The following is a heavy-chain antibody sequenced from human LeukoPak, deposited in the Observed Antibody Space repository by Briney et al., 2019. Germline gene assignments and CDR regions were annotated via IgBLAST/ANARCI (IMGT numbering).Heavy chain of an antibody. V-gene: IGHV4-61*02. D-gene: IGHD3-3*01. Sequence: PSETLSLTCTVSGGSISSGSYYWSWIRQPAGKGLEWIGRIYTSGSTNYNPSLKSRVTISVDTSKNQFSLKLSSVTAADTAVYYCARDYWSATPDVWGKGTTVTVSS. CDR1: GGSISSGSYY. CDR3: ARDYWSATPDV. J-gene: IGHJ6*04. CDR2: IYTSGST.